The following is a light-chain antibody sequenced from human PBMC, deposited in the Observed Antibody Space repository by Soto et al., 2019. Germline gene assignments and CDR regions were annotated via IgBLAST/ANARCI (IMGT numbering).Light chain of an antibody. V-gene: IGKV1-5*03. J-gene: IGKJ1*01. CDR2: KAS. CDR1: QTISSW. Sequence: DIQMTQSPSTLSGSVGDRVTITCRASQTISSWLAWYQQKPGKAPKLLIYKASTLKSGVPSRFSGSGSGTELTLTISSLQPDDFATYYCHHYNSYSEAFGRGT. CDR3: HHYNSYSEA.